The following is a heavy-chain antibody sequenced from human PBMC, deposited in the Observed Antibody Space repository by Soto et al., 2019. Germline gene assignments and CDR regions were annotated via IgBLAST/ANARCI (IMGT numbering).Heavy chain of an antibody. CDR3: ARKQQPQPYCYYYYGMEV. CDR1: GGSISSGDYY. Sequence: SVTLSFTCTVSGGSISSGDYYWSWMRQPPGKGLEWTGYSYYSGSTYYNPSLKSRVTISVDTSKNQFSLKLSSVTAADTAVYYCARKQQPQPYCYYYYGMEVWGQGTTFAVSS. J-gene: IGHJ6*02. CDR2: SYYSGST. D-gene: IGHD6-13*01. V-gene: IGHV4-30-4*01.